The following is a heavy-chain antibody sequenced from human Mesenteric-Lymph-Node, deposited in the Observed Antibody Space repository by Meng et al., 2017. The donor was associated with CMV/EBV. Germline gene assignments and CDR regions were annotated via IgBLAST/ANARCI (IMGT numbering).Heavy chain of an antibody. J-gene: IGHJ3*02. CDR2: ISHNGTKK. Sequence: GESLKISCAAYGIHFRSYTMHWVRQVPGKGLEWVAVISHNGTKKDYADSVKGRFTISRDNSKNTLYVQMNSLRVEDTAVYYCASYCSSTSCYWSDAFDIWGQGTMVTVSS. CDR3: ASYCSSTSCYWSDAFDI. D-gene: IGHD2-2*01. CDR1: GIHFRSYT. V-gene: IGHV3-30-3*01.